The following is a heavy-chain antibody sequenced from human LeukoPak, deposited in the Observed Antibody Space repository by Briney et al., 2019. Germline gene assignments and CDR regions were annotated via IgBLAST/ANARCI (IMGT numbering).Heavy chain of an antibody. D-gene: IGHD2-2*01. CDR1: GDTVSTNSAA. CDR3: TREQLNYFGP. CDR2: TYYRSKWYY. V-gene: IGHV6-1*01. J-gene: IGHJ5*02. Sequence: SQTLSLTCAISGDTVSTNSAAWNWIRQSPSRGLEWLGRTYYRSKWYYDYAVSLKSRMTIYSDTSKNQVSLQLNSVTPEDTALYYCTREQLNYFGPWGRGTLVTVSS.